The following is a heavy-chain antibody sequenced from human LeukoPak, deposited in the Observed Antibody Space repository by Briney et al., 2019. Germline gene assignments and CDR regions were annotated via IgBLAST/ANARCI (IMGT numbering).Heavy chain of an antibody. D-gene: IGHD4-11*01. CDR1: GGTFSSYT. V-gene: IGHV1-69*02. CDR3: ARGDYHASYYMDV. CDR2: IIPILGIA. J-gene: IGHJ6*03. Sequence: GASVKVSCKASGGTFSSYTISWVRQAPGQGIEWMGRIIPILGIANYAQKFQGRVTITADKSTSTAYMELSSLRSEDTAVYYCARGDYHASYYMDVWGKGTTVTVSS.